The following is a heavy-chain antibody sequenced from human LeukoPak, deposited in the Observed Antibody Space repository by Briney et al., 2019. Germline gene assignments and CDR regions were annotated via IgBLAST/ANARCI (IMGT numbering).Heavy chain of an antibody. J-gene: IGHJ4*02. V-gene: IGHV4-59*01. D-gene: IGHD2-2*01. CDR3: ASGYCSSNSCYLSDY. CDR1: GGSISSYY. CDR2: IYNSGNT. Sequence: SETLSLTCTVSGGSISSYYWSWIRQPPGKGLEWIGYIYNSGNTNNNPSLKSRVTILVDMSKNQFSLKLSSVTAADTAVYYCASGYCSSNSCYLSDYWGQGTLVTVSS.